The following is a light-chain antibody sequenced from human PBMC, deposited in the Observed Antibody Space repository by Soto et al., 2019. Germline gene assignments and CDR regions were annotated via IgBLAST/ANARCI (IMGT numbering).Light chain of an antibody. J-gene: IGLJ2*01. Sequence: QSALTQPASVSGSPGQSITISCTGTSSDVGGYNYVSWYQQHPGKAPKLMIYDVSNRPSGFSTRFSGSKSGNTASLTISGVQAEDEADYYCSSYSSRSTVVFGGGTKLTVL. CDR2: DVS. CDR3: SSYSSRSTVV. V-gene: IGLV2-14*01. CDR1: SSDVGGYNY.